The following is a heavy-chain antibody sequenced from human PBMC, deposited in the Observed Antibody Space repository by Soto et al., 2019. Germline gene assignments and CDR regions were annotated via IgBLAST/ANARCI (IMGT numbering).Heavy chain of an antibody. Sequence: SETLSLTCTVSGGSISSYYWSWIRQPPGKGLEWIGYIYYSGSTNYNPSLKSRVTISVDTSKNQFSLKLSSVTAADTAVYYCARQPPLSYDFWSGYYTGAFDIWGQGTMVTVSS. CDR3: ARQPPLSYDFWSGYYTGAFDI. J-gene: IGHJ3*02. CDR2: IYYSGST. V-gene: IGHV4-59*08. D-gene: IGHD3-3*01. CDR1: GGSISSYY.